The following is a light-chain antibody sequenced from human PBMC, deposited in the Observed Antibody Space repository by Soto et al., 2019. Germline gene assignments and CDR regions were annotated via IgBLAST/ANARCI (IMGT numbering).Light chain of an antibody. Sequence: QSVLTQPPSVSGAPGQRVTISCSGTTSNIGAGYDVYWYQLLPGTAPKLLIYANTDRPSGVPDRFSGSKSGTSASLAITGLQAEDEADYYCQSYASGLSGSIFGGGTKLTVL. CDR3: QSYASGLSGSI. CDR2: ANT. J-gene: IGLJ2*01. CDR1: TSNIGAGYD. V-gene: IGLV1-40*01.